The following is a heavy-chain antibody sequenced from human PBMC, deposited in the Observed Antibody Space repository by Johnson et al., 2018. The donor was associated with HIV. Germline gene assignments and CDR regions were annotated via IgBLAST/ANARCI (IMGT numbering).Heavy chain of an antibody. Sequence: MQLVESGGGVVQPGGSLRLSCAASGFTFSSYGMHWVRQAPGKGLEWVAFIRYDGSNKYYADSVKGRFTISRDNSKNTLYLQMNSLRAEDTAVYYCARENWGQRMNAFDIWGQGTMVTVSS. CDR2: IRYDGSNK. D-gene: IGHD7-27*01. V-gene: IGHV3-30*02. CDR3: ARENWGQRMNAFDI. J-gene: IGHJ3*02. CDR1: GFTFSSYG.